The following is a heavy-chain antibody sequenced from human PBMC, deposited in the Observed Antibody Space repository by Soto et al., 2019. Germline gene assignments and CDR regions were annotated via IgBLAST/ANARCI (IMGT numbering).Heavy chain of an antibody. CDR2: INNSGRT. CDR1: GGSISSYY. J-gene: IGHJ5*02. D-gene: IGHD3-10*01. CDR3: VRDVVFASGHSNWFDP. V-gene: IGHV4-4*07. Sequence: QVHLQESGPGLEKPAETLSLTCTVSGGSISSYYWSWIRQPAGKGLEWIGRINNSGRTNYNPSLRSRVTMSVDTSKNQFSLKLTSVTAADTAMYYCVRDVVFASGHSNWFDPWGQGTLVTVSS.